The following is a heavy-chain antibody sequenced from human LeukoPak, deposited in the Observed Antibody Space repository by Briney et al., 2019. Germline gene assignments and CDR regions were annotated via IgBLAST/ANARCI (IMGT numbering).Heavy chain of an antibody. J-gene: IGHJ4*02. Sequence: ASVKVSCKASGYTFTGYYMHWVRQAPGQGLEWMGWINPNSGGTNYVQKFQGRVTMTRDTSISTAYMELSRLRSDDTAVYYCARDGVVVVAATYDYWGQGTLVTVSS. CDR3: ARDGVVVVAATYDY. D-gene: IGHD2-15*01. CDR2: INPNSGGT. V-gene: IGHV1-2*02. CDR1: GYTFTGYY.